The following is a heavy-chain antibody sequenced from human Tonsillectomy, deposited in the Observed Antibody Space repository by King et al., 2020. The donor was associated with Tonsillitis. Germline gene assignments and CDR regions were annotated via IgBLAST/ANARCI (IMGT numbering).Heavy chain of an antibody. CDR2: IWYDGSDN. CDR3: ARGNPPNSPVDH. Sequence: VQLQESGGGVVQPGRSLRLSCTASGFSFSNYGIHWVRQVPGKGLEWVAVIWYDGSDNYYADSAKGRFTIPRDNSKNTGYLQMNGLRAEDTAIYYCARGNPPNSPVDHWGQGTLVTVSS. CDR1: GFSFSNYG. V-gene: IGHV3-33*01. D-gene: IGHD4-23*01. J-gene: IGHJ4*02.